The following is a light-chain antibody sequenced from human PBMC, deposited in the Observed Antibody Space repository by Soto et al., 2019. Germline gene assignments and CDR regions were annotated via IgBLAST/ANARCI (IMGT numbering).Light chain of an antibody. CDR1: QGIASY. CDR3: QQLHTYPYT. Sequence: IQLTQSPSSLSASVGERVTITCRASQGIASYVAWYQQKPGQAPKLLIYAASALQSGVSSRLSGSGSATDFTLSTSSLQPEYFATCYCQQLHTYPYTCGQGTKVEIK. J-gene: IGKJ2*01. V-gene: IGKV1-9*01. CDR2: AAS.